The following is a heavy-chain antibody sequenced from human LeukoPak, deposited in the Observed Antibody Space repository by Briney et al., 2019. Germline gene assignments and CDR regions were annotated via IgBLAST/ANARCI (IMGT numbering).Heavy chain of an antibody. CDR2: ISSSSTTI. D-gene: IGHD3-22*01. Sequence: GGSLRLSCAASGFTFSNYNMNRVRQAPGKGLEWVSYISSSSTTISYADSVRGRFTISRDNAKNSLYLQINSLRAEDTAVYYCARDRDSSGYYTGYWGQGTLVTVSS. V-gene: IGHV3-48*04. CDR1: GFTFSNYN. CDR3: ARDRDSSGYYTGY. J-gene: IGHJ4*02.